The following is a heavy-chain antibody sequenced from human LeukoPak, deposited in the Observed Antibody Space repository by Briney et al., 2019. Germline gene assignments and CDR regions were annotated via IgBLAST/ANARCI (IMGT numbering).Heavy chain of an antibody. V-gene: IGHV3-30*03. CDR2: IYNGGNTK. CDR1: GFNFRGFG. J-gene: IGHJ4*02. Sequence: GRSLRLSCAASGFNFRGFGMHWVRQAPGKGPEWVAVIYNGGNTKYYGDSVKGRLTISRDNSKNTLYLQMDSLRPDDTAVYYCVRGDSPRGGYFEYWGQGILVTVSS. D-gene: IGHD3-16*01. CDR3: VRGDSPRGGYFEY.